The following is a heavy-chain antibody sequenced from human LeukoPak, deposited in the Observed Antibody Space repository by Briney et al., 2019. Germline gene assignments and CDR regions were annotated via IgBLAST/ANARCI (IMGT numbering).Heavy chain of an antibody. CDR3: ARMGGARRANWFDP. CDR2: INPKSGGT. J-gene: IGHJ5*02. V-gene: IGHV1-2*02. D-gene: IGHD6-6*01. CDR1: GYTFTGYY. Sequence: GASVKVSCMASGYTFTGYYMHWVRQAPGQGLEWMGWINPKSGGTNYAQKFQGRVTMTRDTSISTAYMELSRLRSDDTAVYYCARMGGARRANWFDPWGQGTLVTVSS.